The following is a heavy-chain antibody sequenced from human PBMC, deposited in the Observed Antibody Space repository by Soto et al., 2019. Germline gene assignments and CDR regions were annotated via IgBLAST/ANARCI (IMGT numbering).Heavy chain of an antibody. Sequence: PGGSLRLSCAASGFTFSSYGMHWVRQAPGKGLEWVAVISYDGSNKYYADSVKGRFTISRDNSKNTLYLQVNSLRAEDTAVYYCAKIGVRGVISPAYYYGMDVWGQGTTVTVS. J-gene: IGHJ6*02. V-gene: IGHV3-30*18. CDR3: AKIGVRGVISPAYYYGMDV. D-gene: IGHD3-10*01. CDR1: GFTFSSYG. CDR2: ISYDGSNK.